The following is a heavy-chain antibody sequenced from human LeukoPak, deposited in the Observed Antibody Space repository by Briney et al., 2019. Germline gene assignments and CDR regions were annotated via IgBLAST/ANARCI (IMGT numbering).Heavy chain of an antibody. CDR2: IYSSGST. CDR3: ARDLDFSNWSRLDY. CDR1: GGSISNYY. J-gene: IGHJ4*01. V-gene: IGHV4-59*01. Sequence: PSETLSLTCTVSGGSISNYYWNWIRQPPGKGLEWIGYIYSSGSTYYNPSLESRVTISVDTSKNEFSLRLSSVTAADTAVYYCARDLDFSNWSRLDYWGHGTLVTVSS. D-gene: IGHD6-13*01.